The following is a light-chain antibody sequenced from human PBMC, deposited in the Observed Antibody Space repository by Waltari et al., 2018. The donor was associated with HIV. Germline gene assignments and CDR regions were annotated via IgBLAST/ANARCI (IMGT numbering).Light chain of an antibody. Sequence: QSVLSQPPSASGTPGQRVTISCSGSSFNIGSNTVNWYQQLPGTAPKLLINSNNKRPSGVPDRFSGPKSGTSASLAISGLQSDDEADYYCASWDDSLIGPVFGGGTKLTVL. CDR2: SNN. V-gene: IGLV1-44*01. CDR3: ASWDDSLIGPV. CDR1: SFNIGSNT. J-gene: IGLJ2*01.